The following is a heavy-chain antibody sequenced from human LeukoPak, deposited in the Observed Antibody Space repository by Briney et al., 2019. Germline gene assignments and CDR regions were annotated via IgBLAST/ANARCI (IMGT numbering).Heavy chain of an antibody. CDR2: INPSGGST. D-gene: IGHD3-10*01. CDR1: GYTFTSYY. V-gene: IGHV1-46*01. CDR3: ARDVADYYGSGPYYFDY. J-gene: IGHJ4*02. Sequence: GASVKVSCMASGYTFTSYYMHWVRQAPGQGLEWMGIINPSGGSTSYAQKSQGRVTMTRDMSTSTVYMELSSLRSEDTAVYYCARDVADYYGSGPYYFDYWGQGTLVTVSS.